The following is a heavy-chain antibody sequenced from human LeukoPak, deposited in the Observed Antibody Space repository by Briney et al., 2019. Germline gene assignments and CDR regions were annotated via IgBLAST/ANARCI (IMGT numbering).Heavy chain of an antibody. Sequence: GESLKISCKGSGYSFTSYWITWVRQMPGKGLEWMGKIDPSDSYTNYSPSLQGHVTISADKSISTAYLQWSSLKASDTAMYYCARIPLDGSGYYYAGDGFDIWGQGTMVTVSS. CDR2: IDPSDSYT. D-gene: IGHD3-22*01. J-gene: IGHJ3*02. V-gene: IGHV5-10-1*01. CDR3: ARIPLDGSGYYYAGDGFDI. CDR1: GYSFTSYW.